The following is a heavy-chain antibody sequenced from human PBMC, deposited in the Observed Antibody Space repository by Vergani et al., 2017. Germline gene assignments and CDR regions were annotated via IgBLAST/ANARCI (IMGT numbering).Heavy chain of an antibody. V-gene: IGHV3-21*01. CDR3: ARGEQWLVPMGYFDY. CDR2: ISSSSSYI. CDR1: GFTFSSYS. Sequence: VQLVESGGGVVQPGRSLRLSCAASGFTFSSYSMNWVRQAPGKGLEWVSSISSSSSYIYYADSVKGRFTISRDNAKNSLYLQMNSLRAEDTAVYYCARGEQWLVPMGYFDYWGQGTLVTVSS. J-gene: IGHJ4*02. D-gene: IGHD6-19*01.